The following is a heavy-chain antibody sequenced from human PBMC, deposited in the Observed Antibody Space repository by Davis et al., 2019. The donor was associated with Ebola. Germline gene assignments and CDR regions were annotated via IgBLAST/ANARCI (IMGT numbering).Heavy chain of an antibody. CDR2: IYSGGNT. V-gene: IGHV3-53*01. CDR3: VRTDDY. CDR1: GFTFSGYA. J-gene: IGHJ4*02. Sequence: GESLKISCAASGFTFSGYAMSWVRQAPGKGLEWVSVIYSGGNTYYADSVKGRFTISRDNSKNTLYLRMNSLRAEDTAVYYCVRTDDYWGQGTLVTVSS.